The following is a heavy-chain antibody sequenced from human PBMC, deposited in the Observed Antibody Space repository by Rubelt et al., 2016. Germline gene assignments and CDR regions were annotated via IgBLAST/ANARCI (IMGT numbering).Heavy chain of an antibody. J-gene: IGHJ4*02. CDR2: ISSAGSTT. V-gene: IGHV3-48*03. Sequence: EVQLVESGGGLVQPGGSLRLSCAASGFTFNNYEMNWVRQAPGKGLEWVAYISSAGSTTNYADSVKGRFTISRDSAKNSLYLQMNSLRAEETAVYYFAIPGYSYGTSDYWGQGTLVTVSS. D-gene: IGHD5-18*01. CDR3: AIPGYSYGTSDY. CDR1: GFTFNNYE.